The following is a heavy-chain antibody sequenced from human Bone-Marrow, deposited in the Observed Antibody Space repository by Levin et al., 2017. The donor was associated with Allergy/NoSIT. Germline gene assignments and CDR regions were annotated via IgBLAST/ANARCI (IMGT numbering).Heavy chain of an antibody. CDR3: ARIPTAGQWYFDL. Sequence: PGGSLRLSCAASGFTFSAYGMVWVRQAPGKGLEWVSAISGSGTLTYYADSVRGRFTVSRDNSKNTVYLQMSSLRPEDTAVYHCARIPTAGQWYFDLWGRGSPVTVSS. CDR1: GFTFSAYG. CDR2: ISGSGTLT. D-gene: IGHD4-17*01. J-gene: IGHJ2*01. V-gene: IGHV3-23*01.